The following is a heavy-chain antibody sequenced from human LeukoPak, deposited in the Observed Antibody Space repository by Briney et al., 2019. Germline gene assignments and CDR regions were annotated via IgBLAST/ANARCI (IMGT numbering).Heavy chain of an antibody. V-gene: IGHV1-2*02. CDR3: ASRPDQHLLYYFDY. CDR1: GYTFTGYY. D-gene: IGHD2-15*01. CDR2: INPNSGGT. Sequence: EASVKVSCKASGYTFTGYYMHWVRQAPGQGLEWMGWINPNSGGTKYAQKFQGRVTMTSDASISTAYMELSSLRSDDTAVYYCASRPDQHLLYYFDYWGREPWSPSPQ. J-gene: IGHJ4*02.